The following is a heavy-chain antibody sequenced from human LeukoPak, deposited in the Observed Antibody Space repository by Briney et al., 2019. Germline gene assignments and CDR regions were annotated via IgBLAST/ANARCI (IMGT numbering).Heavy chain of an antibody. Sequence: ASVKVSCKASGYTSTGYYMHWVRQAPGQGLEWMGWINPNSGGTNYAQKFQGRVTMTRDRSISTAYMELSRLRYDETDVYFCAXXXYDXLTGYQYYYMDVWGKGTTVTVSS. CDR3: AXXXYDXLTGYQYYYMDV. V-gene: IGHV1-2*02. J-gene: IGHJ6*03. CDR1: GYTSTGYY. D-gene: IGHD3-9*01. CDR2: INPNSGGT.